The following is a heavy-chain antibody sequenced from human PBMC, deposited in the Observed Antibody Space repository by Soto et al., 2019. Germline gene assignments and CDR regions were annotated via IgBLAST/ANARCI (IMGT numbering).Heavy chain of an antibody. V-gene: IGHV3-48*01. CDR1: GFTFSSYI. CDR2: IDSSSNTI. Sequence: EVQLVESGGGLVQPGGSLRLSCAASGFTFSSYITNWVRQAPGKGLERVSYIDSSSNTIYYGDSVKGRFTISRDNAKNSLYLQMNSLRADDTAVYYCARVSGYAYDYWGQGTLVSVSS. D-gene: IGHD5-12*01. J-gene: IGHJ4*02. CDR3: ARVSGYAYDY.